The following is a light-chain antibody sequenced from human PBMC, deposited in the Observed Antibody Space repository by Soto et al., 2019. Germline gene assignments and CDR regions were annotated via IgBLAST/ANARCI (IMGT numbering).Light chain of an antibody. CDR1: QSVSSN. Sequence: EIVMTQSPATLSVSPGESATLSCRASQSVSSNLAWYQQRPGQAPRLLIYEASIRATGLPARFSGSGSGADFTLTISGLEPDDFAVYYCQQRAYWPLTFGGGTKVEIK. V-gene: IGKV3-11*01. CDR3: QQRAYWPLT. CDR2: EAS. J-gene: IGKJ4*01.